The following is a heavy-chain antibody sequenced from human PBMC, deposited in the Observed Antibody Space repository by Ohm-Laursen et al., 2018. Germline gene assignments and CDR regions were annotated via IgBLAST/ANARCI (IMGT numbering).Heavy chain of an antibody. J-gene: IGHJ6*02. Sequence: ASVKVSCKASGYTFTGYYMHWVRQAPGQGLEWMGWINPNSGGTNYAQKFQGRVTMTRDTSISTAYMELSRLRSDDTAVYYCARVYYYDSSGYYRDYYYYYGMDVWGQGTAVTVSS. CDR1: GYTFTGYY. D-gene: IGHD3-22*01. V-gene: IGHV1-2*02. CDR3: ARVYYYDSSGYYRDYYYYYGMDV. CDR2: INPNSGGT.